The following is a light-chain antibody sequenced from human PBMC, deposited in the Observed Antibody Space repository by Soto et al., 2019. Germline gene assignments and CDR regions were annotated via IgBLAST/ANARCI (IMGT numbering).Light chain of an antibody. CDR1: SSDVGGYDY. J-gene: IGLJ2*01. Sequence: QSALTQPASVSGSPGQSITISCTGTSSDVGGYDYVSWYQQHPGKAPKLMIFDVSNRPSGVSDRFSASKSGNTASLTISGLQAEDEADYYCSSFTSSSTRLFGGGTKVTVL. CDR2: DVS. V-gene: IGLV2-14*03. CDR3: SSFTSSSTRL.